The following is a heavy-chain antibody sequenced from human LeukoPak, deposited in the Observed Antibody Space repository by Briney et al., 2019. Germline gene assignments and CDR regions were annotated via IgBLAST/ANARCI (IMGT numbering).Heavy chain of an antibody. J-gene: IGHJ4*02. D-gene: IGHD1-7*01. CDR3: ARERYNWNYAFDY. CDR2: ISSSSGYI. V-gene: IGHV3-21*01. CDR1: GFTFSSYS. Sequence: GGSLRLSCAASGFTFSSYSMNWVRQAPGKGLEWVSSISSSSGYIYYADSVKGRLTISRDNAKNSLYLHLNSLRAEDTAVYYCARERYNWNYAFDYWGQGTLVTVSS.